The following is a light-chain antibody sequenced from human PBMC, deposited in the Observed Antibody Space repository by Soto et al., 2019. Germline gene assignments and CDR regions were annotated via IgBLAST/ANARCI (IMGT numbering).Light chain of an antibody. CDR1: SSDVGSYNL. CDR3: CSYAGSPTYV. Sequence: QSALTQPASVSGSPGQSITISCTGTSSDVGSYNLVSWYQQHPGKAPQLMIYEGSKRPSGVSNRFSGSKSGNTAFLTISGLQAEDEADYYCCSYAGSPTYVFGTGTKLTVL. J-gene: IGLJ1*01. CDR2: EGS. V-gene: IGLV2-23*01.